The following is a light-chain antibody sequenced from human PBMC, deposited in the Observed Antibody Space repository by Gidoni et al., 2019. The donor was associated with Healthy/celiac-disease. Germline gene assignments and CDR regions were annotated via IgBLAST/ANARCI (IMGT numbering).Light chain of an antibody. CDR3: QQLNSYPPT. CDR1: QAISSY. J-gene: IGKJ5*01. CDR2: GAS. Sequence: IQLTQSPSFLSAPVGDRVPITSRARQAISSYLAWYQQKQGKAPKLLIYGASTLQSGVPSRFSGSGSGTEFTLTISSLQHEDFATYYCQQLNSYPPTFGQGTRLEIK. V-gene: IGKV1-9*01.